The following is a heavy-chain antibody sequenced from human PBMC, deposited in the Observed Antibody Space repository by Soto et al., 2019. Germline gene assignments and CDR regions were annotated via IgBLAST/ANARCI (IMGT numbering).Heavy chain of an antibody. CDR1: GGSISSYY. D-gene: IGHD3-10*01. Sequence: SETLSLTYTVSGGSISSYYWSWIRQPPGKGLEWIGYIYYSGSTNYNPSLKSRVTISVDTSKNQFSLKLSSVTAADTAVYYCARAKVTPGVDYYYMDVWGKGTTVTVSS. J-gene: IGHJ6*03. CDR3: ARAKVTPGVDYYYMDV. CDR2: IYYSGST. V-gene: IGHV4-59*08.